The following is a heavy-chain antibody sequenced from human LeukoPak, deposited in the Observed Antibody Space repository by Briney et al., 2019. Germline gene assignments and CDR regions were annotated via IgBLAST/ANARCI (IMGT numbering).Heavy chain of an antibody. CDR2: IYYSGST. J-gene: IGHJ6*02. CDR1: GGSISSYY. CDR3: NYNHYGMDG. V-gene: IGHV4-59*12. Sequence: PSETLSLACTVSGGSISSYYWSWIRQPPGKGLEWIGYIYYSGSTNYNPSLKSRVTISVDTSKNQFSLKPSSVTAADTAVYYCNYNHYGMDGCGPGTTVTVSS.